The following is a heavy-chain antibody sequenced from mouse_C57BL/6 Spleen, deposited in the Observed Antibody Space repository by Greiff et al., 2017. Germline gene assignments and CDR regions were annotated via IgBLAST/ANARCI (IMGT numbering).Heavy chain of an antibody. V-gene: IGHV14-1*01. Sequence: VQLQQSGAELVRPGASVKLSCTASGFNIKDYYMHWVKQRPEQGLEWIGRIDPEDGDTEYAPKFKGKATMTADTSSNTAYLQLSSLTSEDTAVYYCTTWPEGNPVDYWGQGTTLTVSS. CDR3: TTWPEGNPVDY. CDR1: GFNIKDYY. CDR2: IDPEDGDT. J-gene: IGHJ2*01.